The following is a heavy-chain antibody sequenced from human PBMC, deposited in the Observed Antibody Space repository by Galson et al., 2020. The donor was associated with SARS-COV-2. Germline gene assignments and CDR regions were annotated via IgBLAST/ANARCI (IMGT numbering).Heavy chain of an antibody. Sequence: SETLSLTCTVSGYSVSTTNYWGWVRQPPGRGLEWIGRVYPSGTTYYNPSLTSRVTISVDTSKNHFSLRLDSVTAADTALYYCARQGVNMIVLVTVPGWYFDLWGRGTLVTVSS. V-gene: IGHV4-38-2*02. D-gene: IGHD2-21*02. CDR3: ARQGVNMIVLVTVPGWYFDL. CDR2: VYPSGTT. J-gene: IGHJ2*01. CDR1: GYSVSTTNY.